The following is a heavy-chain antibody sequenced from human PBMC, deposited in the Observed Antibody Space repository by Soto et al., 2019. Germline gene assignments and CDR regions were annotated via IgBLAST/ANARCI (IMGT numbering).Heavy chain of an antibody. CDR1: GXXFSSYA. CDR3: ARDWNSYYGMDV. J-gene: IGHJ6*02. Sequence: SVKXSCKASGXXFSSYAISWVRQAPGQGLEWMGGIIPIFGTANYAQKFQGRVTITADESTSTAYMELSSLRSEDTAVYYCARDWNSYYGMDVWGQGTTVTVSS. V-gene: IGHV1-69*13. D-gene: IGHD1-1*01. CDR2: IIPIFGTA.